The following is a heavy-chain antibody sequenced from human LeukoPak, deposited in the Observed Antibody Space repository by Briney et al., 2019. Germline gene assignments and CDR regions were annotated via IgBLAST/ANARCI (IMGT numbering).Heavy chain of an antibody. CDR3: AREGITGTTWVY. D-gene: IGHD1-20*01. Sequence: GASLKVSCKAFGYTFTGYYMHWVRQAPGQGLEWIGRINPNSGGTNYAQKFQGRVTMTRDTSISTAYMELSSLKSEDTAVYYCAREGITGTTWVYWGQGTLVTVSS. J-gene: IGHJ4*02. CDR2: INPNSGGT. CDR1: GYTFTGYY. V-gene: IGHV1-2*06.